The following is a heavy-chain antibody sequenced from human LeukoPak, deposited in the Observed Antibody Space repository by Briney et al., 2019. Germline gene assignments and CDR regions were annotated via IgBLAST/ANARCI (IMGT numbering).Heavy chain of an antibody. CDR1: GFTFSSYE. Sequence: PGGSLRLSCAASGFTFSSYEMNWVRQAPGKGLEWVSYISSSGSTIYYADSVKGRFTISRGNAKNSLYLQMNSLRAEDTAVYYCARVITMVRGVIPELVFDYWGQGTLVTVSS. CDR3: ARVITMVRGVIPELVFDY. V-gene: IGHV3-48*03. J-gene: IGHJ4*02. D-gene: IGHD3-10*01. CDR2: ISSSGSTI.